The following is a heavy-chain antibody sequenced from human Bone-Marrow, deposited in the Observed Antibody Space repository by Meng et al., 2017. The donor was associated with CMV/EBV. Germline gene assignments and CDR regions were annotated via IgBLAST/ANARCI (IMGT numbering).Heavy chain of an antibody. D-gene: IGHD3-3*01. V-gene: IGHV3-21*01. CDR2: LSSNGSYI. CDR3: ARVSLIGFWSWVEEHFDY. Sequence: TFRRHGLNWVPQSPASGLEWVSSLSSNGSYIFSADSLTGPFTISRGNAKNSLYLQMNSPRAEDTAVYYCARVSLIGFWSWVEEHFDYWGQGTLVTVSS. CDR1: TFRRHG. J-gene: IGHJ4*02.